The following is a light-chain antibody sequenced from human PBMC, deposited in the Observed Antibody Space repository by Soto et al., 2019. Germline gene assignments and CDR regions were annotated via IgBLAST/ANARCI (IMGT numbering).Light chain of an antibody. J-gene: IGLJ2*01. CDR1: YSNIESNT. CDR3: TAWDDSLNARL. V-gene: IGLV1-44*01. Sequence: QSVLTQPPSASGAPGQRVTISCSGSYSNIESNTVIWYQQLPGTAPKLLIYRSIQRPSGVPGRFSGSKSGTSASLAISGLQSEDEADYYCTAWDDSLNARLFGGGTKLTVL. CDR2: RSI.